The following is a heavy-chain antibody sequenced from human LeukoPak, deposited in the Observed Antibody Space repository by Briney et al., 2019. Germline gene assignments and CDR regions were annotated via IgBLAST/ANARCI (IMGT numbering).Heavy chain of an antibody. J-gene: IGHJ6*03. CDR3: ARLGYCSGGSCYSLDYYYYMDV. CDR2: INPNSGGT. CDR1: GYTFTGYY. V-gene: IGHV1-2*06. D-gene: IGHD2-15*01. Sequence: ASVKVSCKASGYTFTGYYMHWVRQAPGQGLEWMGRINPNSGGTNYAQTFQGRVTMTRDTSISTAYMELSRMRSDDTAVYYCARLGYCSGGSCYSLDYYYYMDVWGKGTTVTVSS.